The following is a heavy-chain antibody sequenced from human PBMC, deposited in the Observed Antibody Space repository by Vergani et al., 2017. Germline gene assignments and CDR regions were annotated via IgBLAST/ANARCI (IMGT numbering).Heavy chain of an antibody. J-gene: IGHJ5*02. D-gene: IGHD2-2*01. CDR2: INPSGGST. V-gene: IGHV1-46*03. CDR1: GYTFTSYY. Sequence: QVQLVQSGAEVKKPGASVKVSCKASGYTFTSYYMHWVRQAPGQGLEWMGIINPSGGSTSYAQKFQGRVTMTRDKSTSTVYMELSSLRSEDTGVYYCARADCSSTSCRGRGWFDPWGQGTLVTVSS. CDR3: ARADCSSTSCRGRGWFDP.